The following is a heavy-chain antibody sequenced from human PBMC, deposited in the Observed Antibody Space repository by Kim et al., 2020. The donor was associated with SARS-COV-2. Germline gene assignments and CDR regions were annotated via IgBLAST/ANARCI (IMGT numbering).Heavy chain of an antibody. J-gene: IGHJ4*02. CDR2: IDPDSGGT. Sequence: ASVKVSCKASGSTFSGFYVHWVREAPGRGLQWMGRIDPDSGGTKYAQMFQGRVTMTRDTSIRTVYMELSRLRSDDTAIYYCAKDQEGLEYYFDLWGQGTL. CDR1: GSTFSGFY. D-gene: IGHD3-3*01. V-gene: IGHV1-2*06. CDR3: AKDQEGLEYYFDL.